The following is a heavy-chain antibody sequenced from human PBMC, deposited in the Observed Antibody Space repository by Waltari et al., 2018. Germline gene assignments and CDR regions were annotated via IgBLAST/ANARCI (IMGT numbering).Heavy chain of an antibody. Sequence: ELELVQSGGGDVQPGGSLRLSCVASGFCVGNNYMTWVRQAPGQGPEYVAVIFADGTTLYARSVKGRFTISRDSSKNTVFLQMHSLGVDDTAVYYCARDSGAGGPFFLWGQGDLVTVSS. CDR1: GFCVGNNY. CDR3: ARDSGAGGPFFL. D-gene: IGHD1-26*01. V-gene: IGHV3-53*01. J-gene: IGHJ4*02. CDR2: IFADGTT.